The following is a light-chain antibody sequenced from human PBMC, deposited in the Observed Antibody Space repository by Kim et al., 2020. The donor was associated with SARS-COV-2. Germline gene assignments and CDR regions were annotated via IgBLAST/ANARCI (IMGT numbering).Light chain of an antibody. V-gene: IGKV1-27*01. CDR1: QGISNY. CDR3: QKYDRAPRT. J-gene: IGKJ1*01. CDR2: AAS. Sequence: ASVGDRVTIPCRESQGISNYLAWYQQKPGKVPKLLVYAASALQSGVSSRFSGSGSGTDFTLTISSLQPEDVATYYCQKYDRAPRTFGQGTKVDIK.